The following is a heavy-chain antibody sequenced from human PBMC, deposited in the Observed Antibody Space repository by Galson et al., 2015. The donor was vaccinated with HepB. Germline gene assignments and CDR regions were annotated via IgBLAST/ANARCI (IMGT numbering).Heavy chain of an antibody. CDR1: GFTFSSYA. CDR3: ASKSQEVTAIWEDAFDI. Sequence: SLRLSCAASGFTFSSYAMSWVRQAPGKGLEWVSAISGSGGSTYYADSVKGRFTISRDNSKNTLYLQMNSLRAEDTAVYYCASKSQEVTAIWEDAFDIWGQGTMVTVSS. CDR2: ISGSGGST. J-gene: IGHJ3*02. V-gene: IGHV3-23*01. D-gene: IGHD2-21*02.